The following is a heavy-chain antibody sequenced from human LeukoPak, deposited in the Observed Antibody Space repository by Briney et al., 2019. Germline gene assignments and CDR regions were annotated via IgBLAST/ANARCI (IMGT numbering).Heavy chain of an antibody. J-gene: IGHJ6*02. V-gene: IGHV1-69*04. D-gene: IGHD3-22*01. CDR3: ARGNYYDSRYYYYYYGMDV. Sequence: SVKVSCKASGGTFSSYAISWVRQAPGQGLEWMGRIIPILGIANHAQKFQGRVTITADKSTSTAYMELSSLRSEDTAVYYCARGNYYDSRYYYYYYGMDVWGQGTTVTVSS. CDR2: IIPILGIA. CDR1: GGTFSSYA.